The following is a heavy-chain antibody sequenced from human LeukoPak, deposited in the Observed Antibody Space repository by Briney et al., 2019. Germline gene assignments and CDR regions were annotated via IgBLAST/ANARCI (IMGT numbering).Heavy chain of an antibody. CDR1: GYTFTSYY. D-gene: IGHD6-19*01. Sequence: ASVKVSCKASGYTFTSYYMHWVRQAPGQGLEWMGIINPSGGSTSYAQKLQGRVTMTRDTSTSTVYMELSSLRSEDTAVYYCAREYSGWDFDYWGQGTLVTVSS. CDR2: INPSGGST. V-gene: IGHV1-46*04. CDR3: AREYSGWDFDY. J-gene: IGHJ4*02.